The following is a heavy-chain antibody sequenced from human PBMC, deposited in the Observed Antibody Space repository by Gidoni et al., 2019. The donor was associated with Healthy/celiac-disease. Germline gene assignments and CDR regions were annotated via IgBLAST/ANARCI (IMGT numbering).Heavy chain of an antibody. CDR2: IYYSGSI. CDR1: GGSIRSYY. Sequence: QVQLQESGPGLEKPAETLSLNCTVAGGSIRSYYWSWLRQPPGEGLECIGYIYYSGSINYNPSLKSGVTISVDTSKNQFSLKLSSVTAADTAVYYCARHFDFWNPNYYYGMDVWGHGTTVTVSS. D-gene: IGHD3-3*01. J-gene: IGHJ6*02. CDR3: ARHFDFWNPNYYYGMDV. V-gene: IGHV4-59*08.